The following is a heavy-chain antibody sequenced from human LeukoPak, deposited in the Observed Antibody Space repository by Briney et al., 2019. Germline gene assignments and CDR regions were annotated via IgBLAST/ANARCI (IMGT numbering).Heavy chain of an antibody. D-gene: IGHD3-10*01. V-gene: IGHV3-30*02. CDR2: IRYDGSNK. CDR3: AKNYYGSGSYPLSPDY. Sequence: QPGGSLRLSCAASRFTFSSYGMHWVRQAPGKGLEWVAFIRYDGSNKYYADSVKGRFTISRDNSKNTLYLQMNSLRAEDTAVYYCAKNYYGSGSYPLSPDYWGQGTLVTVSS. J-gene: IGHJ4*02. CDR1: RFTFSSYG.